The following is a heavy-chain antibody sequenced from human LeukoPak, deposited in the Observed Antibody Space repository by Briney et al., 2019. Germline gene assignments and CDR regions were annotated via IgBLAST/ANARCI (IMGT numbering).Heavy chain of an antibody. CDR1: GGSFSGYY. J-gene: IGHJ1*01. CDR2: INHSGST. D-gene: IGHD2-21*02. Sequence: PSETLSLTCAVYGGSFSGYYWSWIRQPPGKGLEWIGEINHSGSTNYNPSLKSRVTISVDTSKNQFSLKLSSVTAADTAVYYCARGSIVVVTAILPRHFQHWGQGTLVTVSS. CDR3: ARGSIVVVTAILPRHFQH. V-gene: IGHV4-34*01.